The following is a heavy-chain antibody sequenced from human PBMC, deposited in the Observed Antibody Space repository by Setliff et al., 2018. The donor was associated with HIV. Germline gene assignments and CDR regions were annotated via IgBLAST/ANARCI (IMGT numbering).Heavy chain of an antibody. J-gene: IGHJ4*02. Sequence: ASETLSLTCDVSGFSITDGFYWAWIRQSPGKGLEWIGYIYYSGSTNYNPSLKSRVTISVDTSKNQFSLKLSSVTAADTAVYYCARQVGNKVLFDSWGQGTLVTVSS. D-gene: IGHD7-27*01. V-gene: IGHV4-59*13. CDR3: ARQVGNKVLFDS. CDR1: GFSITDGFY. CDR2: IYYSGST.